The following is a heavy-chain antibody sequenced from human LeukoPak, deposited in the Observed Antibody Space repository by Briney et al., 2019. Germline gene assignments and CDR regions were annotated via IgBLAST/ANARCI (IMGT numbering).Heavy chain of an antibody. CDR2: IYYSGST. CDR1: GGSISSGDYC. Sequence: SQTLSLTCTVSGGSISSGDYCWSWIRQPPGKGLEWIGYIYYSGSTYYNPSLKSRVTISVDTSKNQFSLKLSSVTAADTAVYYCASRHRVGFFGPWGQGTLVTVSS. D-gene: IGHD2-15*01. J-gene: IGHJ5*02. CDR3: ASRHRVGFFGP. V-gene: IGHV4-30-4*01.